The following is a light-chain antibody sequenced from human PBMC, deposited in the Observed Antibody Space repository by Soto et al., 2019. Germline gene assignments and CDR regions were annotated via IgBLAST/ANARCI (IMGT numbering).Light chain of an antibody. J-gene: IGKJ1*01. V-gene: IGKV2-28*01. CDR3: MQAVQIPWT. Sequence: DIVMTQSPLSLPVTPGKPASISCRSSQSLLHSNGYNCLDWYLQKPGQSPQLLIYLGSNRASGVPDRFSGSGSGTDFTLKISRVEAEDVGVYYCMQAVQIPWTFGQGTKVEIK. CDR1: QSLLHSNGYNC. CDR2: LGS.